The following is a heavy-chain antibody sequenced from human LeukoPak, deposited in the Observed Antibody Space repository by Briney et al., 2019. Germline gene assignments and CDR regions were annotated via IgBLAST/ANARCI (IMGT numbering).Heavy chain of an antibody. Sequence: PSETLSLTCTVSGGSISSYYWSWIRQPPGKGLEWIGSIYHSGSTYYNPSLKSRVTISVDTSKNQFSLKLSSVTAADTAVYYCARCATSNWFDPWGQGTLVTVSS. CDR2: IYHSGST. CDR1: GGSISSYY. V-gene: IGHV4-59*08. D-gene: IGHD4-11*01. CDR3: ARCATSNWFDP. J-gene: IGHJ5*02.